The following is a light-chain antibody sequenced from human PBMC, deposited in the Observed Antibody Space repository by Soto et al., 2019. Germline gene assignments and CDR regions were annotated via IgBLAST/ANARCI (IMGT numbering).Light chain of an antibody. J-gene: IGKJ1*01. V-gene: IGKV3-20*01. CDR2: GAS. CDR1: QSVSSY. Sequence: EVVMSQSPAALSVSPGERATLSCRAGQSVSSYLAWYQQKPGQAPRLLIYGASSRATGIPDRFSGSGSGTDFTLTISRLEPEDFAVYYCQQYGRSPWTFGQGTKVDIK. CDR3: QQYGRSPWT.